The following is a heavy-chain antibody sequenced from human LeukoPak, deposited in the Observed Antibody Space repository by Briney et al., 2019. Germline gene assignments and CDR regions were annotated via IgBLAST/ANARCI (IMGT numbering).Heavy chain of an antibody. D-gene: IGHD2-2*01. J-gene: IGHJ5*02. CDR1: VGSNSSYY. Sequence: PSETLSLTRTVSVGSNSSYYWSWLRQPPGKGLEGIGYIYYSGSTNYNPSLKSRVTISVDTSKNQFSLKLSSVTAADTAVYYCARVGYCSSTSCGFDPWGQGTLVTVSS. CDR3: ARVGYCSSTSCGFDP. V-gene: IGHV4-59*01. CDR2: IYYSGST.